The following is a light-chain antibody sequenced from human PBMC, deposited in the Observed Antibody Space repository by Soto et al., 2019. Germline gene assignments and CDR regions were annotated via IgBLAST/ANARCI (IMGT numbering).Light chain of an antibody. CDR3: QKYNQWPWT. Sequence: EIVLTQSPGTLSLSPGERATLSCRASQSVSSSYLAWYQQKPGQAPRLLIYGAYTRATGIQARFSGDGSGTEFTLTISSLQSEDFGIYYCQKYNQWPWTFGPGTKVDIK. CDR1: QSVSSSY. CDR2: GAY. V-gene: IGKV3-15*01. J-gene: IGKJ1*01.